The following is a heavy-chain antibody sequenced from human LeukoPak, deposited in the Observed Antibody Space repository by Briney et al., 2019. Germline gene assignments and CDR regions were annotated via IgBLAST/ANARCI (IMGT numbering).Heavy chain of an antibody. V-gene: IGHV4-38-2*01. CDR1: GYSISSGYY. Sequence: SETLSLTCVVSGYSISSGYYWSWIRQSPGEGLEWIGNVYHSGTTSSNPSLRSRVTISVDTSKNQFSLNVSSVTAADTAVYYCAKGQSNFDAWGQGTMVNVSS. J-gene: IGHJ3*01. CDR3: AKGQSNFDA. CDR2: VYHSGTT.